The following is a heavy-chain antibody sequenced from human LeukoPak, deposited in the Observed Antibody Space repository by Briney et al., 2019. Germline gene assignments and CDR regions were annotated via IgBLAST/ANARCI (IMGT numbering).Heavy chain of an antibody. CDR3: AKESGEYYFDY. Sequence: GGSLRLSCAASGFTFDDYAMHWVRQAPGKGLEWVSGISWNSGSIGYADSVKGRFTISRDNAKNSLYLQMNSLRAEDTALCYCAKESGEYYFDYWGQGTLVIVSS. CDR2: ISWNSGSI. J-gene: IGHJ4*02. V-gene: IGHV3-9*01. D-gene: IGHD3-16*01. CDR1: GFTFDDYA.